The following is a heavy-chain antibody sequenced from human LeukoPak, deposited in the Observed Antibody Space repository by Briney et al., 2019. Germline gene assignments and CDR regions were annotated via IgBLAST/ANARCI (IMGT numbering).Heavy chain of an antibody. CDR2: MNPNSGNT. CDR1: GYTFTSYD. CDR3: AGKVGATRLDWFDP. V-gene: IGHV1-18*01. J-gene: IGHJ5*02. D-gene: IGHD1-26*01. Sequence: GASVKVSCKASGYTFTSYDINWVRQATGQGLEWMGWMNPNSGNTNYAQKLQGRVTMTTDTSTSTAYMELRSLRSDDTAVYYCAGKVGATRLDWFDPWGQGTLVTVSS.